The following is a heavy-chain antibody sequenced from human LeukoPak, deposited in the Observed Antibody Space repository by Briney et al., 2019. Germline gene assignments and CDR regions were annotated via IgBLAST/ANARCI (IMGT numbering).Heavy chain of an antibody. CDR1: GGSFSGYY. D-gene: IGHD6-19*01. V-gene: IGHV4-34*01. Sequence: PSETLSLTCAVYGGSFSGYYWSWIRQPPGKGLEWIGEINHSGSTNYNPFLKSRVTISVDTSKNQFSLKLGSVTAADTAVYYCARVWGAVAGQKPYYFDYWGQGTLVTVSS. CDR3: ARVWGAVAGQKPYYFDY. J-gene: IGHJ4*02. CDR2: INHSGST.